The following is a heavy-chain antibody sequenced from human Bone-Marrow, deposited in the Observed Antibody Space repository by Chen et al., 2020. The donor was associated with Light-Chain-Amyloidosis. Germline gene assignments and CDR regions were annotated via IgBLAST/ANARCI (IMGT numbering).Heavy chain of an antibody. V-gene: IGHV3-7*01. J-gene: IGHJ5*01. CDR3: ARWEYNSGWYWLDS. CDR1: GFTFSNHW. CDR2: IEQDGSET. D-gene: IGHD6-19*01. Sequence: EAQLVESGGGLVQPGGSLRLSCAASGFTFSNHWMSWVRQAPGKGLEWVANIEQDGSETYCVDSVRGRFIISRDNTKTSLYLQMTSLRAEDTAVYYCARWEYNSGWYWLDSWGQGTLVTVSS.